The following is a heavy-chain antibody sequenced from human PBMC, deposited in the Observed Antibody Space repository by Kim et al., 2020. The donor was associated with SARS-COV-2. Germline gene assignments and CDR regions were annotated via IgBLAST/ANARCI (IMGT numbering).Heavy chain of an antibody. Sequence: GGSLRLSCAASGFTFSSYGMHWVRQAPGKGLEWVAFIWYDGSNKYYADSVKGRFTISRDNSKNTLYLQMNSLRAEDTAVYYCAKVGGSGTLGAFDIWGQG. CDR1: GFTFSSYG. J-gene: IGHJ3*02. V-gene: IGHV3-30*02. D-gene: IGHD3-10*01. CDR3: AKVGGSGTLGAFDI. CDR2: IWYDGSNK.